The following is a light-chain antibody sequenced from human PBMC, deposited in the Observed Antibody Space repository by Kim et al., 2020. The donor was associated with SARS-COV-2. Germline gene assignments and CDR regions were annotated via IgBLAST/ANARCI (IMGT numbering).Light chain of an antibody. Sequence: SYELTQPPSVSVSPGQTASITCSGDKLGDKYACWYQQKPGQSPVLVIYQDTKRPSGIPERFSGSNSGNTATLTIGETQAMDEADYYCQAWHSSTVV. CDR2: QDT. CDR1: KLGDKY. V-gene: IGLV3-1*01. J-gene: IGLJ2*01. CDR3: QAWHSSTVV.